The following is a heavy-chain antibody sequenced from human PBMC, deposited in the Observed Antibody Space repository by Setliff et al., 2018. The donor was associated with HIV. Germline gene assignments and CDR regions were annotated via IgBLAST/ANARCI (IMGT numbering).Heavy chain of an antibody. CDR1: GYFVAGGYY. Sequence: PSETLSLTCVVSGYFVAGGYYWGWIRQSPGKGLEWIGNIFHSGTTYYNPSLRSRITISVDTSKNQFSLKLSSVTAADTAVYYCARDSGSYSDDAFDIWGQGTMVTVSS. CDR3: ARDSGSYSDDAFDI. CDR2: IFHSGTT. J-gene: IGHJ3*02. D-gene: IGHD1-26*01. V-gene: IGHV4-38-2*02.